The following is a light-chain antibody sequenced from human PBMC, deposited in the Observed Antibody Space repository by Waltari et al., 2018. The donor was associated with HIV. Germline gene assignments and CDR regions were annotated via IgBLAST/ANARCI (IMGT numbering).Light chain of an antibody. V-gene: IGKV1-33*01. J-gene: IGKJ2*03. CDR3: QQYDNPLYS. CDR1: QGIGYF. CDR2: DAS. Sequence: ASVGDRVTITCQASQGIGYFLNWFQQKPGQAPKLLISDASNLRSGVPSRFSGTGSGTHFTLTISGLQPEDIATYYCQQYDNPLYSFGQGTKL.